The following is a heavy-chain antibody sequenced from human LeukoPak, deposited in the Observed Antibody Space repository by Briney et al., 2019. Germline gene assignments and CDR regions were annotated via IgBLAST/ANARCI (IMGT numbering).Heavy chain of an antibody. J-gene: IGHJ4*02. V-gene: IGHV1-69*05. CDR2: IIPIFGTA. D-gene: IGHD3-10*01. CDR3: ARDRAGGDYFDY. CDR1: GGTFSSYA. Sequence: SVKVSCKASGGTFSSYAISWVRQAPGQGLEWMGGIIPIFGTANYAQKFQGRVTITTDESTSTAYMELSSLRSEDTAVYYCARDRAGGDYFDYWGRGTLVTVSS.